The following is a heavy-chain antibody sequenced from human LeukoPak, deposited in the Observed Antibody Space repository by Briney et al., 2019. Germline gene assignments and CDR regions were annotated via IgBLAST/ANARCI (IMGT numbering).Heavy chain of an antibody. Sequence: GGSLRLSCAASGFTFSSYGMHWVSQAPGKGVEWGAGISYDGSKKYYADSVKGRFTISRDNSTHTLYLQMNSLRPEDTAVYYCAKDRASLGLAAFDIWGQGTMVTVSS. V-gene: IGHV3-30*18. CDR3: AKDRASLGLAAFDI. CDR2: ISYDGSKK. CDR1: GFTFSSYG. J-gene: IGHJ3*02. D-gene: IGHD3-16*01.